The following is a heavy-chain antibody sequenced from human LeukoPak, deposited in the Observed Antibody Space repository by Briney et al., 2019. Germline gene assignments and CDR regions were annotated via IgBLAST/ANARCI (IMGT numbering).Heavy chain of an antibody. Sequence: GASVKVSCKASGYTFTGYYMHWVRQAPGQGLEWMGWMNPNSGNTGYAQKFQGRVTMTRNTSISTAYMELSSLRSEDTAVYYCARDSYYDFWSGYYYYMDVWGKGTTVTVSS. CDR2: MNPNSGNT. V-gene: IGHV1-8*02. J-gene: IGHJ6*03. CDR1: GYTFTGYY. D-gene: IGHD3-3*01. CDR3: ARDSYYDFWSGYYYYMDV.